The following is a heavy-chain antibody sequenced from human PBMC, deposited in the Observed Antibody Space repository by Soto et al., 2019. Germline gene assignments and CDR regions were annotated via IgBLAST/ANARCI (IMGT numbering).Heavy chain of an antibody. CDR1: GFTFSNAW. V-gene: IGHV3-15*01. Sequence: EVQLVESGGGLVKPGGSLRLSCAGSGFTFSNAWMNWVRQAPGKGLEWVGRVKSKTHGGTTDYAATVKGRFTISRDDSQNTVFLQMNSLKTEDTAVYYCATGGYYPDYWGQGTLVTVSS. D-gene: IGHD3-10*01. CDR3: ATGGYYPDY. CDR2: VKSKTHGGTT. J-gene: IGHJ4*02.